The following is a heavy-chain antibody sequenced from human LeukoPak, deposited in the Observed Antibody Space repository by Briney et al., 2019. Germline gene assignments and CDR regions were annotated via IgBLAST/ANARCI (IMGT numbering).Heavy chain of an antibody. Sequence: GESLKISRKGSGYSFTSYWIGWVRQMPGKGLEWMGIIYPGDSDTRYSPSFQGQVTISADKSISTAYLQWSSLKASDTAMYYCARYQSGSYYPEYFQHWGQGTLVTVSS. V-gene: IGHV5-51*01. D-gene: IGHD1-26*01. CDR3: ARYQSGSYYPEYFQH. CDR1: GYSFTSYW. CDR2: IYPGDSDT. J-gene: IGHJ1*01.